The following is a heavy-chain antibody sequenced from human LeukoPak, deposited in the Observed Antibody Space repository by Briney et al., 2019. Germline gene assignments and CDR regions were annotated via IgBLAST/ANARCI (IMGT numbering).Heavy chain of an antibody. CDR1: GDSISSNY. CDR3: ARRNDPFGLDV. Sequence: SETLSLTCTVSGDSISSNYWSWIRRPPGKGLEWIGYIHYSGSTYYNPSLESRVTISIDRTKNHFSLRPSSVNDADTAVYYCARRNDPFGLDVWGQGTTVTVSS. V-gene: IGHV4-59*08. CDR2: IHYSGST. D-gene: IGHD1-1*01. J-gene: IGHJ6*02.